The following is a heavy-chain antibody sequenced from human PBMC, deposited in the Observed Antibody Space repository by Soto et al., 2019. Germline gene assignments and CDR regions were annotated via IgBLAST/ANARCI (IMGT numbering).Heavy chain of an antibody. CDR1: GGSISSNY. Sequence: QVQLQESGPGLVKPSETLSLMCTVSGGSISSNYWSWIRQPPGKGLEYIGYIYYSGSTNYNPSLSRRVPISVDTSKNQFSLKLRSVTAADTAVYYCARGGGSPDYWGQGTLVTVSS. D-gene: IGHD3-10*01. V-gene: IGHV4-59*12. CDR3: ARGGGSPDY. CDR2: IYYSGST. J-gene: IGHJ4*02.